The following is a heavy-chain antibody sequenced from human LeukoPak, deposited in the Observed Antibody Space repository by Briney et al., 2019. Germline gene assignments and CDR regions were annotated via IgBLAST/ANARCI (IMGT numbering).Heavy chain of an antibody. CDR3: ARVNGWGSRSIDY. D-gene: IGHD2-21*01. CDR2: IWYDGSNK. Sequence: GGSLRLSCAASGFTFSSYGMLWVRQAPGKGLEWVAVIWYDGSNKYYADSVKGRFTISRDNSKNTLYLQMNSLRAEDTAVYYCARVNGWGSRSIDYWGQGTLVTVSS. CDR1: GFTFSSYG. J-gene: IGHJ4*02. V-gene: IGHV3-33*01.